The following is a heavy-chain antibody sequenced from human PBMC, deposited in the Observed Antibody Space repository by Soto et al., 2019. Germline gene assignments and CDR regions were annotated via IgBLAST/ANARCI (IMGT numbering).Heavy chain of an antibody. CDR3: AKEYCGGHCSSDYFDY. J-gene: IGHJ4*02. CDR2: ISRDGSVG. Sequence: QVQLVESGGGVVQPGRSLRLSCEASGFTFSNYGIHWVRQAPGNGLEWVAVISRDGSVGYYDSSVKGRFTISRDNSKNTLYLQVNNLRHEDTAVYYCAKEYCGGHCSSDYFDYWGQGTLVTVS. CDR1: GFTFSNYG. V-gene: IGHV3-30*18. D-gene: IGHD2-21*01.